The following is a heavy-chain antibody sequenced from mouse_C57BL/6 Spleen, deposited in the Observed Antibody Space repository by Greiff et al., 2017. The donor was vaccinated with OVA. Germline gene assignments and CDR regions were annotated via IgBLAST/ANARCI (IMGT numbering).Heavy chain of an antibody. CDR3: ARNQPAYYYGSPYWYFDV. Sequence: EVMLVESGGGLVKPGGSLKLSCAASGFTFSDYGMHWVRQAPEKGLEWVAYISSGSSTIYYADTVKGRFTISRDNAKNTLFLQMTSLRSEDTAMYYCARNQPAYYYGSPYWYFDVWGTGTTVTVSS. CDR1: GFTFSDYG. D-gene: IGHD1-1*01. J-gene: IGHJ1*03. V-gene: IGHV5-17*01. CDR2: ISSGSSTI.